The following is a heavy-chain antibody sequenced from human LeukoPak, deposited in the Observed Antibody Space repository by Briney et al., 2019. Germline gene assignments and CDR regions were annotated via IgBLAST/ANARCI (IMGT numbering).Heavy chain of an antibody. D-gene: IGHD6-13*01. V-gene: IGHV3-30*02. CDR2: IRYDGSNK. Sequence: GGSLRLSCAASGFTLSSYGMHWVRQAPGKGLEWVAFIRYDGSNKYYADSVKDRFTISRDNSKNTLYLQMNSLRAEDTAVYYCAKDLRPHGAAAVVLDVWGKGTTVTISS. CDR3: AKDLRPHGAAAVVLDV. J-gene: IGHJ6*04. CDR1: GFTLSSYG.